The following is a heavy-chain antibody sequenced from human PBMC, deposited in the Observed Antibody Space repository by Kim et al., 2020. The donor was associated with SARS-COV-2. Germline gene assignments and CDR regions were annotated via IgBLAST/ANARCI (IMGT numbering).Heavy chain of an antibody. D-gene: IGHD3-10*01. Sequence: SETLSLTCTVSGGSISSGGYYWSWIRQHPGKGLEWIGYIYYSGSTYYNPSLKSRVTISVDTSKNQFSLKLSSVTAADTAVYYCAREKGVWFGDPRRFDPWGQGTLVTVSS. CDR1: GGSISSGGYY. CDR3: AREKGVWFGDPRRFDP. V-gene: IGHV4-31*03. CDR2: IYYSGST. J-gene: IGHJ5*02.